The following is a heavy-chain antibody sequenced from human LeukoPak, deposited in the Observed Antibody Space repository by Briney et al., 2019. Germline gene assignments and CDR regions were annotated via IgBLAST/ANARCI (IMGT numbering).Heavy chain of an antibody. CDR2: IYDSGRT. CDR3: ARGFYYDFWSGIKWHPAYYFDY. D-gene: IGHD3-3*01. Sequence: SETLSLTCTVSGGSFSSYYWTWMRQPPGRRLEWIGYIYDSGRTIYTPSLKSRVTISLDTSKNQFSLKLSSVTAADTAVYYCARGFYYDFWSGIKWHPAYYFDYWGRGTPVTVSS. J-gene: IGHJ4*02. V-gene: IGHV4-59*01. CDR1: GGSFSSYY.